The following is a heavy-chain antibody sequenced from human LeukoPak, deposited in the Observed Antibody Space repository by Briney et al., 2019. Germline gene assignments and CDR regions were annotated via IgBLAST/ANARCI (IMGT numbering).Heavy chain of an antibody. Sequence: PGRSLRLSCGASGSTFSNSWMHWGAQAPGKGRVWGSGITSDGITTSYAESVKGRFSISSDNAKNTLYLQMNSLKAEDTAVYYCARDGSTWANGFDPWGQGTLVTVSS. CDR2: ITSDGITT. CDR3: ARDGSTWANGFDP. J-gene: IGHJ5*02. V-gene: IGHV3-74*01. CDR1: GSTFSNSW. D-gene: IGHD6-13*01.